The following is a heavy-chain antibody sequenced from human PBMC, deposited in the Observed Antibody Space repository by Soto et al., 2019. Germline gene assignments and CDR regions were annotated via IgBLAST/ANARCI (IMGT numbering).Heavy chain of an antibody. Sequence: ASVKVSCKASGYTFTSYAMHWVRQAPGQRLEWMGWINAGNGNTKYSQKFQGRVTITRDTSASTAYMELSSLRSEDTAVYYCARNIYVADYYYGMGVWGQGTAVTVSS. D-gene: IGHD3-16*01. CDR2: INAGNGNT. CDR3: ARNIYVADYYYGMGV. V-gene: IGHV1-3*01. CDR1: GYTFTSYA. J-gene: IGHJ6*02.